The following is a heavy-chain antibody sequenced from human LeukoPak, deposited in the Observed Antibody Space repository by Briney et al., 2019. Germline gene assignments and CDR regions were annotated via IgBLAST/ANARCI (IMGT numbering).Heavy chain of an antibody. CDR1: GFTFSFYW. D-gene: IGHD3-10*01. CDR2: IKQDGSEK. V-gene: IGHV3-7*05. Sequence: GGSLRLSCAASGFTFSFYWMTWVRQAPGKGLEWVANIKQDGSEKYYVDSAKGRFTISRDNAKNSLYLQMNSLRAEDTAVYFCAKEGVRGSGTYYNLKDYWGQGTLVTVSP. J-gene: IGHJ4*02. CDR3: AKEGVRGSGTYYNLKDY.